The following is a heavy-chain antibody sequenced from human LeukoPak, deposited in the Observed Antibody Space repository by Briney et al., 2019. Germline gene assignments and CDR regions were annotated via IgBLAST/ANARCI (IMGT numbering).Heavy chain of an antibody. D-gene: IGHD5-24*01. CDR2: ISSFGSTI. V-gene: IGHV3-48*03. J-gene: IGHJ3*01. CDR1: EFTFSSYE. CDR3: ARDLGKMATI. Sequence: GSLILSCAASEFTFSSYEMNWVRQAPGKGLEWVSYISSFGSTIYYADSVQGRFTISRDNAKNSLFLQMNSLRAEDTAVYYCARDLGKMATIWGQGTMVTVSS.